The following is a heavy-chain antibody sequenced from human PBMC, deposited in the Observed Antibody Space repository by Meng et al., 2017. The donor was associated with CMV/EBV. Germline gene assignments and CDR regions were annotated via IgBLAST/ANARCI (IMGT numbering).Heavy chain of an antibody. Sequence: GESLKIPCAASGFTFSSYWMSWVRQAPGKGLEWVANIKQDGSEKYYVDSVKGRFTISRDNAKNSLYLQMNSLRAEDTAVYYCARKGGGSSPAFFDYWGQGTLVTVSS. CDR3: ARKGGGSSPAFFDY. V-gene: IGHV3-7*01. CDR1: GFTFSSYW. CDR2: IKQDGSEK. D-gene: IGHD6-6*01. J-gene: IGHJ4*02.